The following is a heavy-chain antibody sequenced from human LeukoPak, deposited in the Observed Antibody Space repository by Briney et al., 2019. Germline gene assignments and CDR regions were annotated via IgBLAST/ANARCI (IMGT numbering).Heavy chain of an antibody. Sequence: PSETLSLTCTVSDGSFRNYYWSWIRQPPGKGLEWIGYIYDSGSTNYNPSLKSRYKPSLKSRVTISVDMSKNQFSLKLTSVTAADTAVYYCATTADYGDYLALDYWGQGTLVTVSS. D-gene: IGHD4-17*01. V-gene: IGHV4-59*01. CDR2: IYDSGST. J-gene: IGHJ4*02. CDR3: ATTADYGDYLALDY. CDR1: DGSFRNYY.